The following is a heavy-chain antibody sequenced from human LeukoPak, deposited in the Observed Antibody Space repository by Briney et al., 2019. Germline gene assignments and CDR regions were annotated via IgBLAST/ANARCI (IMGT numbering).Heavy chain of an antibody. CDR1: GFTFRSYS. J-gene: IGHJ4*02. Sequence: GGCLRLSCAASGFTFRSYSMNWVRQAPGKGLEWVSYISSSNSTIYYRDSVKGRFSISRDNTENSLYLQMNSLRAEDTAVYYCARGSNSGRVALDFWGQGTLVTVSS. D-gene: IGHD3-10*02. CDR2: ISSSNSTI. CDR3: ARGSNSGRVALDF. V-gene: IGHV3-48*04.